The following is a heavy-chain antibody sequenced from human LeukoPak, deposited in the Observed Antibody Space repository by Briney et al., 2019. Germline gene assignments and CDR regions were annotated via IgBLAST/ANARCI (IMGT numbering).Heavy chain of an antibody. V-gene: IGHV4-4*08. CDR2: IYSSETT. Sequence: PSETLSLTCTVSGGSITGYHWSWIRQPPGKGLEWIGYIYSSETTNYKPSLESRVTISADTSKNQISLKLTSVTAADTAIYYCARRNDFHIWGQGTMVTVSS. CDR1: GGSITGYH. CDR3: ARRNDFHI. J-gene: IGHJ3*02.